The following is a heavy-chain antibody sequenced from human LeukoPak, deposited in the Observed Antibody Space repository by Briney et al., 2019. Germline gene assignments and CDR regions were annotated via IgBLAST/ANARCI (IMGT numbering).Heavy chain of an antibody. CDR3: ARDYVFAFDY. CDR1: GFSFSTYS. CDR2: ISHSGSAE. D-gene: IGHD3-10*02. V-gene: IGHV3-48*01. Sequence: GGSLRLSCAASGFSFSTYSMNWVRQAPGKGLEWISYISHSGSAEHYTDSVKGRFTISRDDGKNALYLQMNSLRAEDTAVYFCARDYVFAFDYWSQGTLVTVSS. J-gene: IGHJ4*02.